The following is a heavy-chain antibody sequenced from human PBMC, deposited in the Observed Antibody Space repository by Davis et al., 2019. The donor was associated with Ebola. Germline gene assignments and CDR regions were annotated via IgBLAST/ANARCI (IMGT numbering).Heavy chain of an antibody. Sequence: ASVKVSCKASGCTFTSYYMHWVRQAPGQGLEWMGIINPSGGSTSYAQKFQGRVTMTRDTSTSTVYMELSSLRSEDTAVYYCARVRITMVQGVIITGWFDPWGQGTLVTVSS. J-gene: IGHJ5*02. D-gene: IGHD3-10*01. CDR3: ARVRITMVQGVIITGWFDP. CDR2: INPSGGST. V-gene: IGHV1-46*01. CDR1: GCTFTSYY.